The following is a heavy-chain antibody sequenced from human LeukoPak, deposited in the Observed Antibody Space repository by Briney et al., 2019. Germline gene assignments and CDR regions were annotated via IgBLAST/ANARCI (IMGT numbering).Heavy chain of an antibody. Sequence: SVKVSCKAPGYTFTNYYIHWVRQAPGQGLEWMGGIIPIFRRANYAQKFQDRLTITADESTTEVYMELTRLKSDDTAIYYCARVGEFGINSAMVLPDWGQGSLVTVSS. D-gene: IGHD3-16*01. CDR2: IIPIFRRA. V-gene: IGHV1-69*13. CDR1: GYTFTNYY. CDR3: ARVGEFGINSAMVLPD. J-gene: IGHJ4*02.